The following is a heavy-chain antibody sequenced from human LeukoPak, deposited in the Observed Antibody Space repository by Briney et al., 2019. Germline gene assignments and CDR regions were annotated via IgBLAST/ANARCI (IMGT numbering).Heavy chain of an antibody. V-gene: IGHV1-2*02. CDR2: INPNSGGT. D-gene: IGHD3-22*01. CDR3: ARFRTYYYDSSGYYGVVDY. CDR1: GYTFTGYY. J-gene: IGHJ4*02. Sequence: GASVKVSCKASGYTFTGYYMHWVRQAPGQGLEWMGWINPNSGGTNYAQKFQGRVTMTRDTSISTAYMELSRLRSDDTAVYYCARFRTYYYDSSGYYGVVDYWGQGTLVTVSS.